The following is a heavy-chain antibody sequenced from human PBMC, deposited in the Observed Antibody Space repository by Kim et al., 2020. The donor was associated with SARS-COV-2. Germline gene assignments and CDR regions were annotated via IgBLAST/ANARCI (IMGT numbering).Heavy chain of an antibody. CDR1: GYTFTSYD. J-gene: IGHJ5*02. CDR3: ARMVYSSSWYNWFDP. CDR2: MNPNSGNT. Sequence: ASVKVSCKASGYTFTSYDINWVRQATGQGLEWMGWMNPNSGNTGYAQKFQGRVTMTRNTSISTAYMELSSLRSEDTAVYYCARMVYSSSWYNWFDPWGQGTLVTVSS. V-gene: IGHV1-8*01. D-gene: IGHD6-13*01.